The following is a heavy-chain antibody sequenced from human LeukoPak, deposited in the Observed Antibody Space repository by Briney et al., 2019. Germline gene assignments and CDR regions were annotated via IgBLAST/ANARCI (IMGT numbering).Heavy chain of an antibody. CDR3: AKDRYYYDSSGYPDY. D-gene: IGHD3-22*01. CDR2: ISYDGSNK. V-gene: IGHV3-30*18. Sequence: GGSLRLSCAASGFTFSSYGMHWVRQAPGKGLEWVAVISYDGSNKCYADSVKGRFTISRDNSKNTLYLQMNSLRAEDTAVYYCAKDRYYYDSSGYPDYWGQGTLVTVSS. CDR1: GFTFSSYG. J-gene: IGHJ4*02.